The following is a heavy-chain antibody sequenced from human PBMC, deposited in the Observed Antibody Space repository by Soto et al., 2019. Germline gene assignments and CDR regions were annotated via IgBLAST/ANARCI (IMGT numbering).Heavy chain of an antibody. CDR1: GFTFSSYA. Sequence: GGSLRLSCAASGFTFSSYAMSWVRQAPGKGLEWVSAISGSGGSTYYADSVKGRFTISRDNSKNTLYLQMNSLRAEDPAVYYCVRPTVTPYWFDPWGQGTLVTVSS. D-gene: IGHD4-4*01. J-gene: IGHJ5*02. V-gene: IGHV3-23*01. CDR2: ISGSGGST. CDR3: VRPTVTPYWFDP.